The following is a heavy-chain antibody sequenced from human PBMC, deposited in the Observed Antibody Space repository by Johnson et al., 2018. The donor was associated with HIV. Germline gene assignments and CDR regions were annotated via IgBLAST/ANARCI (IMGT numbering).Heavy chain of an antibody. CDR1: GFTFDDYG. D-gene: IGHD6-13*01. V-gene: IGHV3-20*04. CDR3: ARADSSSSPWMGLDI. CDR2: INWNGGST. J-gene: IGHJ3*02. Sequence: MLLVESGGGVVRPGGSLRLSCAASGFTFDDYGMSWVRQAPGKGLEWVSGINWNGGSTGYADSVKGRFTISRDNAKNSLYLQMNSLRAEDTAVYYCARADSSSSPWMGLDIWGQGTMVTVSS.